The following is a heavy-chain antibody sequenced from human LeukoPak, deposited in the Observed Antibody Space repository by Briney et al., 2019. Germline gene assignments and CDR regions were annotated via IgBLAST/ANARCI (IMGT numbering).Heavy chain of an antibody. Sequence: ASVKVSCKASGYTFTLYYIHWVRQAAGQGLEGMGGINPTCGGTKYAQKFQGRLTMTRDTSISTAYMELSRLRADDTAVFYCARGGSAWDNPFDYWGQGTLVTVSS. CDR3: ARGGSAWDNPFDY. CDR1: GYTFTLYY. J-gene: IGHJ4*02. D-gene: IGHD6-19*01. CDR2: INPTCGGT. V-gene: IGHV1-2*02.